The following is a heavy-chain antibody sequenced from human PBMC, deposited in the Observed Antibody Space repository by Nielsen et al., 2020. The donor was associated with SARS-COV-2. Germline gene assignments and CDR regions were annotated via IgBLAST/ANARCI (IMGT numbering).Heavy chain of an antibody. V-gene: IGHV3-30*18. J-gene: IGHJ6*03. CDR1: GFTLSNYG. CDR3: AKDRGSSYYYYYMDV. CDR2: ISYDGNKN. Sequence: GGSLRLSCAASGFTLSNYGMHWVRQAPGKGLEWVAVISYDGNKNYYADSVKGRFTISRDKSKNAVYLQMNSLRVEDTAVYYCAKDRGSSYYYYYMDVWGKGTTVTVSS. D-gene: IGHD1-26*01.